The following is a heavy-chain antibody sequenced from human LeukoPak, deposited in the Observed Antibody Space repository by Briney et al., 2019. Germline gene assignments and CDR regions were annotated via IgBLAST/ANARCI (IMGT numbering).Heavy chain of an antibody. Sequence: PGGSLRLSCAASGFTFSSYGMHWVRQAPGKGLEWVASISYDGGYKYYADSVKGRFTISRDNSRTTLSLQMNSLRAEDTAVYYCAKIGGYSSSWYSFTDYYYYMDVWGKGTTVTVSS. J-gene: IGHJ6*03. CDR3: AKIGGYSSSWYSFTDYYYYMDV. CDR1: GFTFSSYG. CDR2: ISYDGGYK. D-gene: IGHD6-13*01. V-gene: IGHV3-30*18.